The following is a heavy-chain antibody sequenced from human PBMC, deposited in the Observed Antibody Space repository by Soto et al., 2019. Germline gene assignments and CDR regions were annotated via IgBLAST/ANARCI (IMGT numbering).Heavy chain of an antibody. Sequence: ISWMRQAPGQGLEWMGWISAYNGNTNYAQKLQGRVTMTTDTSTSTAYMELRSLRSDDTAVYYCARDPPPPDYWGQGTLVHRLL. CDR2: ISAYNGNT. V-gene: IGHV1-18*01. J-gene: IGHJ4*02. CDR3: ARDPPPPDY.